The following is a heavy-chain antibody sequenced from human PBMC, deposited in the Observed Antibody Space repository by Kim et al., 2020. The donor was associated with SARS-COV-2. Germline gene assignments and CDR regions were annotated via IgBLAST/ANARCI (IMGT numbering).Heavy chain of an antibody. D-gene: IGHD1-26*01. CDR2: ISWNSGSI. CDR3: AKGDGGSYYGVSYYYGMDV. CDR1: GCTFAAYA. V-gene: IGHV3-9*01. Sequence: GGSLRLSCAASGCTFAAYAMHWVRQAPGKGLEWVSGISWNSGSIGYADSVKGRFTIARDNAKNSLYLQMNSLRAEDTALYYCAKGDGGSYYGVSYYYGMDVCGHGDTVTVSS. J-gene: IGHJ6*02.